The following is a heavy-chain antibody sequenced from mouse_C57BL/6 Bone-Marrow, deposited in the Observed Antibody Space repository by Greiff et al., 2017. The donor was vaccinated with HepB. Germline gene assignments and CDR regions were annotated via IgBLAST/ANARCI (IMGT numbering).Heavy chain of an antibody. Sequence: EVMLVESGGGLVKPGGSLKLSCAASGFTFSSYAMSWVRQTPEKRLEWVATISDGGSYTYYPDNVKGRFTISRDNAKNNLYLQMSHLKSEDTAMYYCARDEGFYAMDYWGQGTSVTVSS. CDR1: GFTFSSYA. J-gene: IGHJ4*01. CDR3: ARDEGFYAMDY. V-gene: IGHV5-4*01. CDR2: ISDGGSYT.